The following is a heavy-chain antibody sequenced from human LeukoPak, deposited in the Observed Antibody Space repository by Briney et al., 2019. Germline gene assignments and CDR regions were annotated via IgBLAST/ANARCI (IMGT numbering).Heavy chain of an antibody. Sequence: GGSLRLSCAASGFTFSNYAVNWIRQAPGKGLKWVSVISGSGSSIYYTDSVKGRFTISRDNAKNSLYLQMNSLRAEDTAVYYCARGGLEYYDFWSGYYPQTYYFDYWGQGTLVTVSS. D-gene: IGHD3-3*01. J-gene: IGHJ4*02. V-gene: IGHV3-21*01. CDR3: ARGGLEYYDFWSGYYPQTYYFDY. CDR2: ISGSGSSI. CDR1: GFTFSNYA.